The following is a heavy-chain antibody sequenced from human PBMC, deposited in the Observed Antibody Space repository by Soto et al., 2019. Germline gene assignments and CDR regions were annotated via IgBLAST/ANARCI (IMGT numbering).Heavy chain of an antibody. D-gene: IGHD6-13*01. CDR1: GFTFSSYA. CDR3: ARTQVAAVGCCDYYYYGMDV. CDR2: ISYDGSNK. Sequence: GGSLRLSCAASGFTFSSYAMHWVRQAPGKGLEWVAVISYDGSNKYYADSVKGRFTISRDNSKNTLYLQMNSLRAEDTAVYYCARTQVAAVGCCDYYYYGMDVWGQGTTVTVSS. J-gene: IGHJ6*02. V-gene: IGHV3-30-3*01.